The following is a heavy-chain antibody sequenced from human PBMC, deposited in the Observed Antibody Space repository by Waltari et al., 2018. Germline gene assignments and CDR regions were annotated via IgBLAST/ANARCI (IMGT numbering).Heavy chain of an antibody. D-gene: IGHD3-9*01. CDR2: INPSGGRT. V-gene: IGHV1-46*01. Sequence: QVQLVQSGAEVKKPGASVKVSCKASGYTFTSYYMHWVRQAPGQGLEWMGIINPSGGRTSYAQKFQGRVNMTRDTSTSTVYMELSSLRSEDTAVYYCARFSDYDILRSPYDYWGQGTLVTVSS. CDR1: GYTFTSYY. CDR3: ARFSDYDILRSPYDY. J-gene: IGHJ4*02.